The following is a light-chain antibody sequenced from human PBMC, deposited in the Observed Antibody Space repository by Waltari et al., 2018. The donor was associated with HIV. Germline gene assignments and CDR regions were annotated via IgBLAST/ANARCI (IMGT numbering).Light chain of an antibody. J-gene: IGLJ1*01. Sequence: QSALTQPASVSGSPGQSITISCTGTSSDVGGYNYVSWYQQHPGKAPKPMIYDVSNRPSGVSNRFSGSKSGITASLTISGLQAEDEADYYCSSYTSSSTLRVFGTGTKVTVL. CDR2: DVS. CDR1: SSDVGGYNY. V-gene: IGLV2-14*03. CDR3: SSYTSSSTLRV.